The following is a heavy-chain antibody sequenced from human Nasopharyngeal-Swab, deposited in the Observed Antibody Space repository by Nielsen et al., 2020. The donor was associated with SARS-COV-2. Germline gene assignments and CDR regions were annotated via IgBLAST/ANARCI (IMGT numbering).Heavy chain of an antibody. CDR2: ISGTDEIT. J-gene: IGHJ3*01. D-gene: IGHD3-10*01. Sequence: WIRQPPGKGLEWVSTISGTDEITYYADSVKGRLTISRDNSKNTLFLQMNSLRAEDTAKYYCAEGYGSGSYVALDVWGQGTMVTVSS. V-gene: IGHV3-23*01. CDR3: AEGYGSGSYVALDV.